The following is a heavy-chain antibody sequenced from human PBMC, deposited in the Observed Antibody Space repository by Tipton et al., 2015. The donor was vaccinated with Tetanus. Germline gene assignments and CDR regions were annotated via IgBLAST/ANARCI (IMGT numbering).Heavy chain of an antibody. CDR1: RGSVRSGDYS. J-gene: IGHJ4*02. Sequence: TLSLTCSVSRGSVRSGDYSWNWIRQPPGKGLEWLAYVSNSGSTNSNYSLKSRITISRDTSKNQVSLKLSSVTAADTAVYYCVRGRGLGAYSFGFEYWGQGALVTVSS. V-gene: IGHV4-61*08. CDR3: VRGRGLGAYSFGFEY. D-gene: IGHD3-16*01. CDR2: VSNSGST.